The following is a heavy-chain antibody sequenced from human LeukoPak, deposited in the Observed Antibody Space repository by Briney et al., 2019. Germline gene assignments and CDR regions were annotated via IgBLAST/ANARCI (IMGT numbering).Heavy chain of an antibody. CDR2: ISKSYNT. CDR3: AKRAGQQLTYWYIDL. V-gene: IGHV3-23*01. CDR1: GFTFNNYA. J-gene: IGHJ2*01. D-gene: IGHD6-13*01. Sequence: GGSLRLSCAASGFTFNNYAMSWVRQAPGKGLECVSTISKSYNTYYADSVKGRFTISRDNSKNMLYLQMDSLRADDTAIYYCAKRAGQQLTYWYIDLWGRGTLVSVSS.